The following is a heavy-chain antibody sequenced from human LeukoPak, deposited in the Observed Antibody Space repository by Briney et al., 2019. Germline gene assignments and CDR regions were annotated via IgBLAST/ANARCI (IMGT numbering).Heavy chain of an antibody. CDR3: AKGRWGLTINNFDL. CDR1: GLNLTTYA. V-gene: IGHV3-23*01. CDR2: ISDRGDST. D-gene: IGHD3/OR15-3a*01. J-gene: IGHJ3*01. Sequence: QPGGSLRPSCAASGLNLTTYAMGWVRQAPGKGLEWVSVISDRGDSTYYGDSVKGRFTISRDSSKNTLYLQMNSLGGEDTALYYCAKGRWGLTINNFDLWGQGTMVTVSS.